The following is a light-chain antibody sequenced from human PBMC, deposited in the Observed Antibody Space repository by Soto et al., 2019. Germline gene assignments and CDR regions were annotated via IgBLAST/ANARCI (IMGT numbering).Light chain of an antibody. CDR3: QQRSNWPPLT. CDR2: DAS. CDR1: QSVSTF. J-gene: IGKJ4*01. Sequence: EIVLTQSPATLSLSPGERASLSFTASQSVSTFLAWYQQKPGQAPRLLIYDASNRATGVPVRFSGSGSGTDFTLTIHSLEPEDFAVYYCQQRSNWPPLTFGGGTKVDI. V-gene: IGKV3-11*01.